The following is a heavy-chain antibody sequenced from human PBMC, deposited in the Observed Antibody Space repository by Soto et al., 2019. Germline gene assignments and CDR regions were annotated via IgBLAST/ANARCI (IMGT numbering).Heavy chain of an antibody. CDR1: GYTFTSYG. CDR2: INADNGNT. Sequence: ASVKVSCKASGYTFTSYGISWVRQAPGQGLEWMGWINADNGNTKYSQKFQGRVTITRDTSASTAYMELSSLRSDDTAVYYCARDPPPPDYWGQGTLVTVSS. V-gene: IGHV1-18*01. J-gene: IGHJ4*02. CDR3: ARDPPPPDY.